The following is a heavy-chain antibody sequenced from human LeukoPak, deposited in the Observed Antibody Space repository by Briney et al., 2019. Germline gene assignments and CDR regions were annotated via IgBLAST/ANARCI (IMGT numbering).Heavy chain of an antibody. Sequence: ASVKVSCKASGGTFSSYAISWVRQAPGQGLERMGGIIPIFGTANYAQKFQGRVTITTDESTSTAYMELSSLRSEDTAVYYCARDGGDQLLPDAFDIWGQGTMVTVSS. CDR3: ARDGGDQLLPDAFDI. CDR1: GGTFSSYA. J-gene: IGHJ3*02. V-gene: IGHV1-69*05. D-gene: IGHD2-2*01. CDR2: IIPIFGTA.